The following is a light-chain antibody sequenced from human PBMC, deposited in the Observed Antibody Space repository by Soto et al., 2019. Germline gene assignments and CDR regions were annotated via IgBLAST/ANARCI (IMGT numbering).Light chain of an antibody. J-gene: IGKJ1*01. CDR2: AAS. Sequence: IQMTQISSSLSASVGDRVTITCXASQSISSYLNWYQQKPGKAPKLLIYAASSLQSGVPSRFSGSGSGTDFTLTISSLQPEDFATYYCQQSCSTPRTFGQGTKVDI. CDR1: QSISSY. CDR3: QQSCSTPRT. V-gene: IGKV1-39*01.